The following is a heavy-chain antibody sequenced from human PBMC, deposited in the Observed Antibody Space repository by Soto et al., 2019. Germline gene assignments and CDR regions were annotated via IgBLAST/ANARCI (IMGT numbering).Heavy chain of an antibody. V-gene: IGHV1-46*01. CDR1: GYTFTSYY. Sequence: ASVKVSCKASGYTFTSYYMHWVRQAPGEGLEWMGIFNPSGGSTSYAQKFQGRVTMTRDTSTDTVYMELSSLRSEDTAVYYCATVYDSCGYDYWGQGTLVTVSS. CDR2: FNPSGGST. CDR3: ATVYDSCGYDY. D-gene: IGHD3-22*01. J-gene: IGHJ4*02.